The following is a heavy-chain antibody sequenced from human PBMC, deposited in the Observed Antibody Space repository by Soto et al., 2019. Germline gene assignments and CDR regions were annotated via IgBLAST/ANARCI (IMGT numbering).Heavy chain of an antibody. Sequence: EASVKVSCKASGFTFTSSAVQWVRQARGQRLEWIGWIVVGSGNTNYAQKFQERVTITRDMSTSTAYMELSSLRSEDTAVYYCAADPTPYYGMDVWGQGTTVTVSS. J-gene: IGHJ6*02. CDR2: IVVGSGNT. V-gene: IGHV1-58*01. CDR1: GFTFTSSA. CDR3: AADPTPYYGMDV.